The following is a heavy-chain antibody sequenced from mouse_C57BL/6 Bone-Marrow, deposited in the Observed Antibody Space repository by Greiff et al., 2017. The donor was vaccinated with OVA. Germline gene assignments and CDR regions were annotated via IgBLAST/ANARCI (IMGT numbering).Heavy chain of an antibody. Sequence: VHVKQSGTVLARPGASVKMSCKTSGYTFTSYWMHWVKQRPGQGLEWIGAIYPGNSDTSYNQKFKGKAKLTAVTSASTAYMELSSLTNEDSAVYYCGSYGYGGVFYFDYWGQGTTLTVSS. CDR2: IYPGNSDT. CDR1: GYTFTSYW. CDR3: GSYGYGGVFYFDY. V-gene: IGHV1-5*01. D-gene: IGHD2-2*01. J-gene: IGHJ2*01.